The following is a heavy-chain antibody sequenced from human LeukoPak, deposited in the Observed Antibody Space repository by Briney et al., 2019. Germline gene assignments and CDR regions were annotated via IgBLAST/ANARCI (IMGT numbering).Heavy chain of an antibody. Sequence: GASVKVSCKASGGTFSSYAISWVRQAPGQGLEWMGGIIPIFGTANYAQKFQGRVTITADESTSTAYMEQSSLRSEDTAVYYCARDYYGSGSGAFDIWGQGTMVTV. J-gene: IGHJ3*02. CDR3: ARDYYGSGSGAFDI. V-gene: IGHV1-69*13. CDR2: IIPIFGTA. CDR1: GGTFSSYA. D-gene: IGHD3-10*01.